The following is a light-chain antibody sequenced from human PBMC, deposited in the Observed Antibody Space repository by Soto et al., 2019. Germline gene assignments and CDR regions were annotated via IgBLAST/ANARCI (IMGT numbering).Light chain of an antibody. V-gene: IGLV2-14*01. CDR1: RSDIGGYNY. Sequence: SDLTQPASVSGSPGQTIAISCTGTRSDIGGYNYVSWYQQHPGKATKLMIYDVSNRPSGVSDRFSGSKSGNTASLTISGLQAEDDVEYYCSPHTTTSTYVFATLTKVPV. CDR2: DVS. CDR3: SPHTTTSTYV. J-gene: IGLJ1*01.